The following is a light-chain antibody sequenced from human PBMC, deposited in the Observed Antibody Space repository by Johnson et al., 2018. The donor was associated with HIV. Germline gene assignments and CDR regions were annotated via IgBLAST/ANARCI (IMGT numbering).Light chain of an antibody. CDR3: GTWDSSLSSNV. CDR2: ENN. CDR1: SSNIGNNF. J-gene: IGLJ1*01. Sequence: QSVLTQSPSVSAAPGQKVTISCSGSSSNIGNNFVSWYQQLPGTAPKLLIYENNTRPSGIPDRFSGSKSGTSATLGITGLPTGDEADYYGGTWDSSLSSNVFGTGTKVTVL. V-gene: IGLV1-51*02.